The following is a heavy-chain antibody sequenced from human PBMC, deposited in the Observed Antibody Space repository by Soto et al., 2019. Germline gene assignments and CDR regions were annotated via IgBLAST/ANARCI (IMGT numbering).Heavy chain of an antibody. CDR3: AREAVVVVAATQGGNFDY. J-gene: IGHJ4*02. D-gene: IGHD2-15*01. CDR2: ISYDGSNK. CDR1: GFTFSSYA. V-gene: IGHV3-30-3*01. Sequence: QVQLVESGGGVVQPGRSLRLSCAASGFTFSSYAMHWVRQAPGKGLEWVAVISYDGSNKYYADSVKGRFTISRDNSKNTLYLQMNSLRAEDTAVYYCAREAVVVVAATQGGNFDYWGQGTLVTVSS.